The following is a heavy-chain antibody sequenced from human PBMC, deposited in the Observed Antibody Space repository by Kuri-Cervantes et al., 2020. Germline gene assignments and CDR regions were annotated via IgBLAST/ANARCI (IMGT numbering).Heavy chain of an antibody. CDR2: IYTSGST. CDR1: GGSISSGSYY. J-gene: IGHJ3*02. Sequence: SETLSLTCTVSGGSISSGSYYWSWIRQPAGKGLEWIGRIYTSGSTNYNPSLKSRVTISVDTSKNQFSLKLSSVIAADTAVYYCASPLYFDWLLLAFDIWGQGTMVTVSS. CDR3: ASPLYFDWLLLAFDI. D-gene: IGHD3-9*01. V-gene: IGHV4-61*02.